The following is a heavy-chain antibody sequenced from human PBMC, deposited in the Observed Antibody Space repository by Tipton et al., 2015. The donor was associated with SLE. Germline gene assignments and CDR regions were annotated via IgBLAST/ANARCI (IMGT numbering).Heavy chain of an antibody. V-gene: IGHV4-59*08. CDR1: ADSIRRSY. D-gene: IGHD2-2*01. CDR3: ARRGSDSCRYFDY. J-gene: IGHJ4*02. CDR2: IYYTGDT. Sequence: TLSLTCSVSADSIRRSYWSWIRQPPGKGLEWIGYIYYTGDTNYNPSLKSRVTISADTSKNQISLMLSSVTAADTAVYYCARRGSDSCRYFDYWGQGALVTVSS.